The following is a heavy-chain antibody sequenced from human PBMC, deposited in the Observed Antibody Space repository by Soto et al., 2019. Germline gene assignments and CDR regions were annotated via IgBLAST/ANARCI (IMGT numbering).Heavy chain of an antibody. V-gene: IGHV1-69*04. CDR1: GGTFSSYS. CDR3: ARDTHTLLYDTRGYPYYFPMDV. J-gene: IGHJ6*02. D-gene: IGHD3-22*01. CDR2: IIPMLNIP. Sequence: GASVKVSCKASGGTFSSYSISWVRQAPGQGLEWMGRIIPMLNIPDYAQRFQGRVTIAADMSTSTAYMELSSLRSEDTAVYYCARDTHTLLYDTRGYPYYFPMDVWGQGTTVTVSS.